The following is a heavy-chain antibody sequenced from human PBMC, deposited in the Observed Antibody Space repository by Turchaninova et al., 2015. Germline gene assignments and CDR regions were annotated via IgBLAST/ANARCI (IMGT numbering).Heavy chain of an antibody. CDR2: IRSKAYGGTT. CDR3: TRGYDYSLTLYYYYYYMDV. J-gene: IGHJ6*03. D-gene: IGHD4-11*01. CDR1: GFTFGDYA. Sequence: PGRSLRLSCTASGFTFGDYAMSWVRQAPGKGLEWVGFIRSKAYGGTTEYAASVKGRFTISREDSKSIAYLQMNSLKTEDTAVYYCTRGYDYSLTLYYYYYYMDVWGKGTTVTVSS. V-gene: IGHV3-49*04.